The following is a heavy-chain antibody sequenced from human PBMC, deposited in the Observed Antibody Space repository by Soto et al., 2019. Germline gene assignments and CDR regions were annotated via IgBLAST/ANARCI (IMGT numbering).Heavy chain of an antibody. V-gene: IGHV3-48*03. J-gene: IGHJ4*02. CDR3: ARESFSASPNFFDY. Sequence: PGGSLRLSCAVSGFSFTNYEMNWVRQAPGKGREWIAYIGLSGDTMYYADSVKGRFTISRDHAKNSLELQMNSLRADDTALYYCARESFSASPNFFDYWGRGSQGTVS. D-gene: IGHD3-16*01. CDR2: IGLSGDTM. CDR1: GFSFTNYE.